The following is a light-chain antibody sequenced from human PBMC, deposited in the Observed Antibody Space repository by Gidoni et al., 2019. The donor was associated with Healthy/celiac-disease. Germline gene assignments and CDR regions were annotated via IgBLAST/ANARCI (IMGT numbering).Light chain of an antibody. CDR3: QQSYSTPPYS. V-gene: IGKV1-39*01. J-gene: IGKJ2*01. CDR1: QSISRF. Sequence: DIQMTKSPSSLSASVGDRVTITGRASQSISRFLNWYQQKPGKAPKLLIYAASSLQSGVPSRFSCRGSGTDFTLTIRRLQPVDFATYYCQQSYSTPPYSFGQGTKLEIK. CDR2: AAS.